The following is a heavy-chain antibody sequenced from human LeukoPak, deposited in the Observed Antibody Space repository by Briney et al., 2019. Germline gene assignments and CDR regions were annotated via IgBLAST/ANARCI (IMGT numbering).Heavy chain of an antibody. V-gene: IGHV3-66*01. CDR3: ARVYLERLTAGYFDH. J-gene: IGHJ4*02. CDR1: GFTVSTNH. CDR2: IYNGGGT. D-gene: IGHD2-8*01. Sequence: GGSLRLSCAASGFTVSTNHMSWVRQAPGKGLEWVSVIYNGGGTYYADSVKGRFTISRDNSKNTLYLQMNSLRAEDTAVYYCARVYLERLTAGYFDHWGQGTWVTVSP.